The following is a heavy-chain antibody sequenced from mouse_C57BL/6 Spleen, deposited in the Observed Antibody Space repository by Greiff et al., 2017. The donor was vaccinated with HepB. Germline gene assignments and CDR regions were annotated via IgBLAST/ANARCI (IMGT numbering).Heavy chain of an antibody. V-gene: IGHV1-55*01. CDR1: GYTFTSYW. CDR2: IYPGSGST. J-gene: IGHJ4*01. D-gene: IGHD1-1*01. Sequence: KPGASVKMSCKASGYTFTSYWITWVKQRPGQGLEWIGDIYPGSGSTNYNEKFKSKATLTVDTSSSTAYMQLSSLTSEDSAVYYCARRDYYGSSYEAYYAMDYWGQGTSVTVSS. CDR3: ARRDYYGSSYEAYYAMDY.